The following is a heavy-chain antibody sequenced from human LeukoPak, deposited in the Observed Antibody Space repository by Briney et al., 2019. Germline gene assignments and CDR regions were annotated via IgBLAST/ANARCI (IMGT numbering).Heavy chain of an antibody. CDR3: ARVVVRYCSSTSCLGRHYYYYYYMDV. CDR2: IYYSGST. Sequence: SETLSLTCTVSGGSISSHYWSWIRQPPGKGLEWIGYIYYSGSTNYNPSLKSRVTISVDTSKNQFSLKLSSVTAADTAVYYCARVVVRYCSSTSCLGRHYYYYYYMDVWGKGTTVTVSS. CDR1: GGSISSHY. V-gene: IGHV4-59*11. D-gene: IGHD2-2*01. J-gene: IGHJ6*03.